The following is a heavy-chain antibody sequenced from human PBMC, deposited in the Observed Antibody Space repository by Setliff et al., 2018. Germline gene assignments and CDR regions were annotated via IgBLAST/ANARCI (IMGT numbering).Heavy chain of an antibody. J-gene: IGHJ4*02. D-gene: IGHD3-3*01. V-gene: IGHV1-69*13. CDR3: ASSRDYNFWSGYYSPLDY. Sequence: SVKVSCKASGGTFSSYAISWVRQAPGQGFEWMGGIIPIFGTANYAQKFQGRVTITADESTSTAYMELSSLRSEDTAVYYCASSRDYNFWSGYYSPLDYWGQGTLVTVSS. CDR1: GGTFSSYA. CDR2: IIPIFGTA.